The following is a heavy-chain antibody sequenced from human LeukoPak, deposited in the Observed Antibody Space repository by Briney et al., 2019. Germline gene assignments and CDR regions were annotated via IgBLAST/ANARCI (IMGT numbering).Heavy chain of an antibody. Sequence: GGSLRLSCAASGFTFSSYAMPWVRQAPGKGLEWVSGISGSGGSTNYVDSVKGRFTISRDNSKNTLYLQMNSLRAEDTAVYYCAKDTRGATIFGVVTYWGQGTLVTVSS. D-gene: IGHD3-3*01. CDR2: ISGSGGST. CDR1: GFTFSSYA. J-gene: IGHJ4*02. CDR3: AKDTRGATIFGVVTY. V-gene: IGHV3-23*01.